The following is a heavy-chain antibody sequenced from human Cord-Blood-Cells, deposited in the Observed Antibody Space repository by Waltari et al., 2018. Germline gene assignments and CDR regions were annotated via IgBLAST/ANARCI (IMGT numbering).Heavy chain of an antibody. CDR2: IYPSGST. CDR3: ARGTFLGDPYYFDY. D-gene: IGHD3-16*01. J-gene: IGHJ4*02. Sequence: QVQLQESGPGLVKPSETLSLTCTVSGGSISSYYWSWIRQPAGKGLEWIGRIYPSGSTNYTPSLKRRVTMSVDTSKNQFSLKLSSVTAADTAVYYCARGTFLGDPYYFDYWGQGTLVTVSS. V-gene: IGHV4-4*07. CDR1: GGSISSYY.